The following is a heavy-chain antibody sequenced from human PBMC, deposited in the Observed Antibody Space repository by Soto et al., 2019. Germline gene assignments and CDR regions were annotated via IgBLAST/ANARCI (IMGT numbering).Heavy chain of an antibody. D-gene: IGHD3-10*01. CDR2: IYYSGST. V-gene: IGHV4-31*03. J-gene: IGHJ5*02. CDR3: ARVGEAITMVRGVPTYWFDP. CDR1: GGSISSGGYY. Sequence: SETLSLTCTVSGGSISSGGYYWSWIRQHPGKGLDWIGYIYYSGSTYYNPSLKSRVTISVDTSKNQFSLKLSSVTAADTAVYYCARVGEAITMVRGVPTYWFDPWGQGTLVTVSS.